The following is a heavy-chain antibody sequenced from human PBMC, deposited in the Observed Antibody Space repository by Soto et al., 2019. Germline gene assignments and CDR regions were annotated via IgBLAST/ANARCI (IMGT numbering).Heavy chain of an antibody. Sequence: SETLSLTCTVSGGSISSSSCYWGWIRQPPGKGLEWIGSIYYSGSTYYNPSLKSRVTISVDTSKNQFSLKLSSVTAADTAVYYCARGSYCSSTSCYTWTRGWFDPWGQGTLVTVSS. CDR3: ARGSYCSSTSCYTWTRGWFDP. CDR2: IYYSGST. V-gene: IGHV4-39*01. J-gene: IGHJ5*02. CDR1: GGSISSSSCY. D-gene: IGHD2-2*02.